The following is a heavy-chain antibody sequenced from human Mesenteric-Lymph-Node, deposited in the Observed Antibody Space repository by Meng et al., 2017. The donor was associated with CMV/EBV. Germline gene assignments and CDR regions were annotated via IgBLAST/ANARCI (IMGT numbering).Heavy chain of an antibody. Sequence: GGSLRLSCAASGFTFSSSWMHWVCQAPEKGLEWVADIKCDGSEKYYVDSVKGRLTISRDNAKNSLYLQVNSLRAEDTAVYYCARENAAAGTSYYYYGMDVWGQGTTVTVSS. CDR1: GFTFSSSW. D-gene: IGHD6-13*01. CDR3: ARENAAAGTSYYYYGMDV. CDR2: IKCDGSEK. J-gene: IGHJ6*02. V-gene: IGHV3-52*01.